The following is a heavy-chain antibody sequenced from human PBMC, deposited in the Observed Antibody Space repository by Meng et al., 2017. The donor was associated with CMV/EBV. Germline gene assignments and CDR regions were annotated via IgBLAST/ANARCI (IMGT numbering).Heavy chain of an antibody. J-gene: IGHJ6*02. Sequence: ASVKVSCKASGYTFTGYYMHWVRRAPGQGLEWMGWINPNSGGTNYAQKFQGRVTMTEDTSTDTAYMELSSLRSEDTAVYYCATATGYYYGMDVWGQGTTVTVSS. CDR2: INPNSGGT. V-gene: IGHV1-2*02. CDR1: GYTFTGYY. CDR3: ATATGYYYGMDV.